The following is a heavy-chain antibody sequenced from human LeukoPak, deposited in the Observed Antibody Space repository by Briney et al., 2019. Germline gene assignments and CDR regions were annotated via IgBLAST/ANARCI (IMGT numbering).Heavy chain of an antibody. Sequence: PGGSLRLSCAASGFTFSSYWMTWVRPAPGKGLEWVANIKTDGSHTYYVDFVKGRFTISRDNAKNLLFLQLGSLRADDTGVYYCARASMGGRDYHLDSWGQGTLVTVSS. CDR2: IKTDGSHT. CDR3: ARASMGGRDYHLDS. J-gene: IGHJ4*02. CDR1: GFTFSSYW. D-gene: IGHD4/OR15-4a*01. V-gene: IGHV3-7*01.